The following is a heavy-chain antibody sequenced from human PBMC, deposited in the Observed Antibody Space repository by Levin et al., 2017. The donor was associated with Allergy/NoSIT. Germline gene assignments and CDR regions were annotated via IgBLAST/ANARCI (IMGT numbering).Heavy chain of an antibody. CDR1: GFTFSSYD. CDR2: IGTAGDT. V-gene: IGHV3-13*01. CDR3: ARVFGRGYCGGDCFKAEGPPSSYWYFDL. D-gene: IGHD2-21*02. J-gene: IGHJ2*01. Sequence: GESLKISCAASGFTFSSYDMHWVRQATGKGLEWVSAIGTAGDTYYPGSVKGRFTISRENAKNSLYLQMNSLRAGDTAVYYCARVFGRGYCGGDCFKAEGPPSSYWYFDLWGRGTLVTVSS.